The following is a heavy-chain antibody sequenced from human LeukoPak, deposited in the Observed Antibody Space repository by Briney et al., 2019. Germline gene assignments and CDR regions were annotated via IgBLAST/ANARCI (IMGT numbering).Heavy chain of an antibody. Sequence: GGSLRLSCAASGFTFRSYWMHWVRQAPGKGLEWVSAISGSGGSTYYADSVKGRFTISRDNSKNTLYLQMNSLRAEDTAVYYCASPTEYYYDSSGYPIYFDYWGQGTLVTVSS. CDR1: GFTFRSYW. J-gene: IGHJ4*02. CDR2: ISGSGGST. V-gene: IGHV3-23*01. CDR3: ASPTEYYYDSSGYPIYFDY. D-gene: IGHD3-22*01.